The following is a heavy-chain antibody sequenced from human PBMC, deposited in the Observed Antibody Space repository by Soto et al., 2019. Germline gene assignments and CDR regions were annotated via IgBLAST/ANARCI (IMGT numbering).Heavy chain of an antibody. Sequence: SEALSVTCTGSGGSLSESCWIWFRQPPGKGLEWIGEIHHSGISNYNPSLKSRVTMSVDTAKNQFSLKMTSVTAADTAVYYYAIAGTYNRIYPRAQRALVTVSS. CDR3: AIAGTYNRIYP. J-gene: IGHJ5*02. CDR2: IHHSGIS. CDR1: GGSLSESC. V-gene: IGHV4-34*01. D-gene: IGHD1-26*01.